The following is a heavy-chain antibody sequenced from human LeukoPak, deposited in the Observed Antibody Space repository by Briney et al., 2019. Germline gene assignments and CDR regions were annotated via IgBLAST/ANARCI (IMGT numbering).Heavy chain of an antibody. V-gene: IGHV3-23*01. CDR1: GFTFSSYA. D-gene: IGHD6-19*01. J-gene: IGHJ4*02. CDR2: ISGSGGST. Sequence: GGSLRLSCAASGFTFSSYAMSWVRQAPGKGLEWVSAISGSGGSTYYADSVKGRFTISRDNSKNTLYLQMNSLRAEDTAVYYCAKGLGYSSGWFDFDYWGQGTLVTVPS. CDR3: AKGLGYSSGWFDFDY.